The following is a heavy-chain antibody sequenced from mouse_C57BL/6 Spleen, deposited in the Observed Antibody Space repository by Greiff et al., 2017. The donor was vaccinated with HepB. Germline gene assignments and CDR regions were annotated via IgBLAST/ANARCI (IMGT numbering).Heavy chain of an antibody. CDR1: GYTFTSYG. V-gene: IGHV1-81*01. J-gene: IGHJ2*01. Sequence: VKLVESGAELARPGASVKLSCKASGYTFTSYGISWVKQRTGQGLEWIGEIYPRSGNTYYNEKFKGKATLTADKSSSTAYMELRSLTSEDSAVYFCARWGDYDFDYWGQGTTLTVSS. CDR3: ARWGDYDFDY. CDR2: IYPRSGNT. D-gene: IGHD2-4*01.